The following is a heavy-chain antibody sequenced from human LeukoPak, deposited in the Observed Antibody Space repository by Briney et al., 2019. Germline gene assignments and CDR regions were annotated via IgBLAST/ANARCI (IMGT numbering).Heavy chain of an antibody. J-gene: IGHJ6*03. D-gene: IGHD2-15*01. CDR1: GFTFSSSG. CDR2: IRYVGSNK. V-gene: IGHV3-30*02. CDR3: ANALGYCSGGSCYSGYYYYMDV. Sequence: PGGSLSLSCAASGFTFSSSGMHCVRPAAGKGLEWVAFIRYVGSNKYYADSVKGRFTMSRDNSKNTLYLQMNSLRAEDTAVYYCANALGYCSGGSCYSGYYYYMDVWGKGTTVTVSS.